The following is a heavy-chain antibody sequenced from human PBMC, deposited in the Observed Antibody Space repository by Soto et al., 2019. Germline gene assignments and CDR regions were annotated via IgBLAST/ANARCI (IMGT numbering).Heavy chain of an antibody. CDR2: MNPNSGNT. D-gene: IGHD2-21*01. J-gene: IGHJ5*02. CDR3: AREVANRFDP. Sequence: ASVKVSCKSSGYTFINYYVHCVRQAPGQGLEWMGWMNPNSGNTGYAQKFQGRVTMTRNTSISTAYMELSSLKSEDTAVYYCAREVANRFDPWGQGTLVTVSS. CDR1: GYTFINYY. V-gene: IGHV1-8*01.